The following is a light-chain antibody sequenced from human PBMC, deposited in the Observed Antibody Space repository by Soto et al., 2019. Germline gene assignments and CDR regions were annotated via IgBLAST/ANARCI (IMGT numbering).Light chain of an antibody. Sequence: DIVLTQSPGTLSLSPGERATLSCRASQSVSSTYLAWYQQKPGQAPRLLIFGASSRATGIPDRFSGSGSGTDFTLSISSLEPEDLAVYYCHQFYNSPSMFGQGTKVEIK. J-gene: IGKJ1*01. CDR1: QSVSSTY. V-gene: IGKV3-20*01. CDR2: GAS. CDR3: HQFYNSPSM.